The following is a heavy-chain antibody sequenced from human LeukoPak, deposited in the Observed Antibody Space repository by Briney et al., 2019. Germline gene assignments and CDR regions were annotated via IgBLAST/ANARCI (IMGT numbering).Heavy chain of an antibody. CDR1: GFTFSSYW. Sequence: PGGSLRLPCAASGFTFSSYWMHWVRQTPGKGLVWVSRIKSDGSTIYADSVKGRFTISRDNARNTLYLQMNSLRVEDTAMYYCARAVTYFYGSVTYDWFDPWGQGTLVTVSS. CDR2: IKSDGST. V-gene: IGHV3-74*01. J-gene: IGHJ5*02. CDR3: ARAVTYFYGSVTYDWFDP. D-gene: IGHD3-10*01.